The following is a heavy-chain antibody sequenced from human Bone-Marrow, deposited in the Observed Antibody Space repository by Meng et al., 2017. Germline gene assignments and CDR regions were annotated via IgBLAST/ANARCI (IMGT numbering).Heavy chain of an antibody. V-gene: IGHV1-2*06. CDR2: INPNSGGT. CDR1: GYTFTGYY. CDR3: ARGLLWFGEYLYGMDV. D-gene: IGHD3-10*01. J-gene: IGHJ6*02. Sequence: ASVKVSCKASGYTFTGYYMHWVRQAPGQGLEWMGRINPNSGGTNYAQKFQGRVTMTRDTSISTAYMELSRLRSDDTAVYYCARGLLWFGEYLYGMDVWGQGTTVTVSS.